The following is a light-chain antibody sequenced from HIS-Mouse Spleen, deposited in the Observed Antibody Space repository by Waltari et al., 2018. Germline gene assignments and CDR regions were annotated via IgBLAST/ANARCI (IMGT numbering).Light chain of an antibody. J-gene: IGKJ4*01. Sequence: DIVMTQSPDSLAVSLGERATINCKSCQSVLYSSNNKNYLAWYQQKPGQPPKLLIYWASTRESGVPDRFSGSGSGTDFTLTISSLQAEDVAVYYCQQYYSTQLTFGGGTKVEIK. CDR1: QSVLYSSNNKNY. V-gene: IGKV4-1*01. CDR2: WAS. CDR3: QQYYSTQLT.